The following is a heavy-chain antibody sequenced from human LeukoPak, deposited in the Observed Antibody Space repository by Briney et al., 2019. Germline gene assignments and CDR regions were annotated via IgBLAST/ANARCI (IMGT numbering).Heavy chain of an antibody. CDR1: GYTFTGYY. J-gene: IGHJ3*02. V-gene: IGHV1-2*02. CDR2: INPNSGGT. D-gene: IGHD5-12*01. CDR3: ARRLATVGYDYPNDALDI. Sequence: ASVKVSCKASGYTFTGYYMHWVRQAPGQGLEWMGWINPNSGGTNYAQKFQGRVTMTRDTSTYTAYMELSRLRSDDTAVYYCARRLATVGYDYPNDALDIWGQGTTVSVSS.